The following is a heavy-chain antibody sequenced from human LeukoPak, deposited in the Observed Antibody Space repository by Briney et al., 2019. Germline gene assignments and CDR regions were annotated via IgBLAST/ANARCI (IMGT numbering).Heavy chain of an antibody. CDR2: IHYSGSS. J-gene: IGHJ3*02. D-gene: IGHD5-24*01. CDR1: GGSIKSYY. CDR3: ARGDGYNLYAFDI. V-gene: IGHV4-59*01. Sequence: SETLSLTCTVSGGSIKSYYWSWIRQPPGKGLEYIGYIHYSGSSNYNPSLKSRVTISVDTSKNQFSLKLSSVTAADTAVYYCARGDGYNLYAFDIWGQGTMVTVSS.